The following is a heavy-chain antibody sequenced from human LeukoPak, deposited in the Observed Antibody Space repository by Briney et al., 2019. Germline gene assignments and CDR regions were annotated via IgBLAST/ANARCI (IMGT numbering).Heavy chain of an antibody. CDR1: GGTLSSYA. CDR3: ASEAVAGKLDY. J-gene: IGHJ4*02. D-gene: IGHD6-19*01. V-gene: IGHV1-69*13. CDR2: IIPIFGTA. Sequence: GASVKVSCKASGGTLSSYAISWVRQAPGQGLEWMGGIIPIFGTANYAQKFQGRVTITADESTSTAYMELSSLRSEDTAVYYCASEAVAGKLDYWGQGTLVTVSS.